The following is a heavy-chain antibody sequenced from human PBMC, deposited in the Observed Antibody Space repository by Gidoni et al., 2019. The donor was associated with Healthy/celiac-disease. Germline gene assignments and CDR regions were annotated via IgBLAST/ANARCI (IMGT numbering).Heavy chain of an antibody. V-gene: IGHV1-8*01. Sequence: QVQLVQSGAEVKKPGASVQVSCKASGYTFTSYDINWVRQATGQELEWMGWMNPNSGNTGYAQKFQGRVTMTRNTSISTAYMELSSLRSEDTAVYYCARVGTVTTWDKMRYGRFDPWGQGTLVTVSS. CDR1: GYTFTSYD. D-gene: IGHD4-17*01. CDR2: MNPNSGNT. CDR3: ARVGTVTTWDKMRYGRFDP. J-gene: IGHJ5*02.